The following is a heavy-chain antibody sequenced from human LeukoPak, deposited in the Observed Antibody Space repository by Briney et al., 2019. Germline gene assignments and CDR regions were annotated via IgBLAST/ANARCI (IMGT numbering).Heavy chain of an antibody. CDR2: INTNTGNP. D-gene: IGHD3-22*01. CDR1: GYTFTSYA. Sequence: ASVKVSCKASGYTFTSYAMNWVRQAPGQGLEWMGWINTNTGNPTYAQGFTGRFVFSLDTSVSTAYLQISSLKAEDTAVYYCARGSLGYDSSGYYQFDYWGQGTLVTVSS. J-gene: IGHJ4*02. V-gene: IGHV7-4-1*02. CDR3: ARGSLGYDSSGYYQFDY.